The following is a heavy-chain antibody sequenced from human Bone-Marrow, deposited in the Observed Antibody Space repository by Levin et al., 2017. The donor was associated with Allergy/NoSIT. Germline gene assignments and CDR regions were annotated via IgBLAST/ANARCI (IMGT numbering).Heavy chain of an antibody. Sequence: SETLSLTCAVSGGSISNGNWWTWVRQPPGKGLEWIGEIYHSGSTNYNPSLRSRVTISVDKSKNQFFLRLSPVTAADTAVYYCARPSAVAGNTLGLEYWGQGTLVTVSS. J-gene: IGHJ4*02. CDR1: GGSISNGNW. CDR3: ARPSAVAGNTLGLEY. CDR2: IYHSGST. V-gene: IGHV4-4*02. D-gene: IGHD6-19*01.